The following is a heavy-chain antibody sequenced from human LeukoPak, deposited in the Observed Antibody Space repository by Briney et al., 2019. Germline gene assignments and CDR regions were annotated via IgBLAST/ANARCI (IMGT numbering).Heavy chain of an antibody. CDR1: GGSISNSDYH. CDR3: GRVPSYGRLATHFDS. Sequence: SETLSLTCTVSGGSISNSDYHWGWIRQPSGKELQWIASIYYSGTSYYNPSLRSRVIISVDTSKNQFSLMVSSVTAADTAMYFCGRVPSYGRLATHFDSWGQGALVTVSS. J-gene: IGHJ4*02. D-gene: IGHD4-17*01. V-gene: IGHV4-39*07. CDR2: IYYSGTS.